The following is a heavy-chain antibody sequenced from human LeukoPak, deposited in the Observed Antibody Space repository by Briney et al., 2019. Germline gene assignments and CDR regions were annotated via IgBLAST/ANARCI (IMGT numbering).Heavy chain of an antibody. CDR2: INHSGST. V-gene: IGHV4-34*01. J-gene: IGHJ4*02. CDR3: ASWGPLTGYYTNFDY. CDR1: GGSFSGYY. Sequence: PSETLSLTCAVYGGSFSGYYWSWIRQPPGKGLEWIGEINHSGSTNYNPSLKSRVTISVDTSKNQFSLKLSSVTAADTAVYYCASWGPLTGYYTNFDYWGQGTLLTVSS. D-gene: IGHD3-9*01.